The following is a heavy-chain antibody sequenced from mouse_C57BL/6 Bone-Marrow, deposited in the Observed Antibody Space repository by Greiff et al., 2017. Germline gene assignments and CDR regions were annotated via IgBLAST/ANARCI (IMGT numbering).Heavy chain of an antibody. D-gene: IGHD4-1*01. CDR2: IFPGSGST. J-gene: IGHJ3*01. CDR1: GYTFTDYY. Sequence: QVQLKQSGPELVKPGASVKISCKASGYTFTDYYINWVKQRPGQGLEWIGWIFPGSGSTYYNEKFKGKATLTVDKSSSTAYMLLSRLTSAASAVDFCAGCLGRGAWFAYWGQGTLVTGSA. CDR3: AGCLGRGAWFAY. V-gene: IGHV1-75*01.